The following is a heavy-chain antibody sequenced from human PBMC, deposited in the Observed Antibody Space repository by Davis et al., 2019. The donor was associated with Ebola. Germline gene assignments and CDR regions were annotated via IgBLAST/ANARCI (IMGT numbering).Heavy chain of an antibody. Sequence: AGSLTLSCAVYAWPSSRYYLSWIRQPPGKGLEWIGAINLSGRTNYNPSLTCRITISVDTFKNQFSLKLSSVTAADTAVYYCARPARGGWGQGTLVTVSS. CDR1: AWPSSRYY. J-gene: IGHJ4*02. CDR3: ARPARGG. V-gene: IGHV4-34*01. CDR2: INLSGRT. D-gene: IGHD3-10*01.